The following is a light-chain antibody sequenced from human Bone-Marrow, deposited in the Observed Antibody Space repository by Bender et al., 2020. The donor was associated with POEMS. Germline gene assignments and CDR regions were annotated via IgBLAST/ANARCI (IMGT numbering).Light chain of an antibody. J-gene: IGLJ3*02. Sequence: QSALAQPASVSGSPGQSITVSCTGSNSDVGSYNLVTWYQLRPGKAPKLMIYDVSKRPSGVPDRFSGSKSGNTASLTVSGLQAEDEADYYCSSYAGDYFYVLFGGGTRVTVL. V-gene: IGLV2-23*02. CDR2: DVS. CDR3: SSYAGDYFYVL. CDR1: NSDVGSYNL.